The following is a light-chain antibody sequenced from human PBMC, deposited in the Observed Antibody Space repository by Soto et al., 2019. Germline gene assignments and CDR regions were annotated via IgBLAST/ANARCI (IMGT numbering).Light chain of an antibody. CDR3: QHSYNAPWT. CDR2: RAS. CDR1: QGINNY. Sequence: DIQMTQSPSSLSASVGDSVTITCRASQGINNYLAWYQQKPGKAPKLLISRASSLHSGVPSRFSGSGSGTDFTLTISSLQPEDFAAYYCQHSYNAPWTFGQGTKVDIK. V-gene: IGKV1-39*01. J-gene: IGKJ1*01.